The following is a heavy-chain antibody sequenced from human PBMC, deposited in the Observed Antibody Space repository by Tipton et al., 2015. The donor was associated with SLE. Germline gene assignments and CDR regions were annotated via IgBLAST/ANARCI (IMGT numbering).Heavy chain of an antibody. CDR2: ISANGGTT. Sequence: SLRLSCVASGFAFSTYALTWVRPGPGKGLEWVSSISANGGTTFYGDSVKGRFTIFRDNTKNTLYLQMNSLTTDDTAVYYCATVSNSDNGAWGQGTLVTVSS. CDR1: GFAFSTYA. CDR3: ATVSNSDNGA. V-gene: IGHV3-23*01. D-gene: IGHD2-8*01. J-gene: IGHJ4*02.